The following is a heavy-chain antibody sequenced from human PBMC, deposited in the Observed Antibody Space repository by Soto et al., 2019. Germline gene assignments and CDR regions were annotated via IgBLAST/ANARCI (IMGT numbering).Heavy chain of an antibody. J-gene: IGHJ3*02. Sequence: SQTLSLTCVISGDSVSSNSAAWNWIRQSPSRGLEWLGRTYYRSKWYNDYAVSVKSRITINPDTSKNQFSLQLNSVTPEDTAVYYCAREGGTMVRGVKRAFDIWGQGTMVTVSS. CDR3: AREGGTMVRGVKRAFDI. CDR2: TYYRSKWYN. V-gene: IGHV6-1*01. D-gene: IGHD3-10*01. CDR1: GDSVSSNSAA.